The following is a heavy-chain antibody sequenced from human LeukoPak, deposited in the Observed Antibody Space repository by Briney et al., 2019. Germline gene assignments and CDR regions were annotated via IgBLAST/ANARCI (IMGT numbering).Heavy chain of an antibody. CDR1: GGSISSGIYY. Sequence: SETLSLTCTVSGGSISSGIYYWTWIRQPAGKGLEWIGRIYTSGSTNYNPSLKSRVTMSVDTSKNQFSLKLSSVTAADTAVYYCARGRDYYDSSGYSDGWFGPWGQGTLVTVSS. V-gene: IGHV4-61*02. J-gene: IGHJ5*02. CDR3: ARGRDYYDSSGYSDGWFGP. CDR2: IYTSGST. D-gene: IGHD3-22*01.